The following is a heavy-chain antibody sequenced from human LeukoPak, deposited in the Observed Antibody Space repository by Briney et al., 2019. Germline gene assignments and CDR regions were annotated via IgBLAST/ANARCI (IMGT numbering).Heavy chain of an antibody. J-gene: IGHJ4*02. V-gene: IGHV5-10-1*01. CDR2: IDPSDSYT. CDR3: ARRSVVPAAKDGFDY. Sequence: GESLKISCKGSGYSFTSYWISWARQMPGKGLDWMGRIDPSDSYTNYSPSFQGHVTISADKSISTAYLQWSSLKASDTAMYYCARRSVVPAAKDGFDYWGQGTLVTASS. CDR1: GYSFTSYW. D-gene: IGHD2-2*01.